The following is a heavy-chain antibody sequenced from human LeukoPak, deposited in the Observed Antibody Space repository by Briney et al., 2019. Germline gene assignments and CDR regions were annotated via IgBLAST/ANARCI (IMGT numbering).Heavy chain of an antibody. CDR3: ARDLYYYGSGSCGKYYYYGMDV. CDR1: GFTFSSYA. CDR2: ISYDGSNK. Sequence: GRSLRLSCAASGFTFSSYAMHWVRQAPGKGLEWVAVISYDGSNKYYGDSVKGRFTISRDNSKNTLYLQMNSLRAEDTAVYYCARDLYYYGSGSCGKYYYYGMDVWGQGTTVTVSS. D-gene: IGHD3-10*01. V-gene: IGHV3-30-3*01. J-gene: IGHJ6*02.